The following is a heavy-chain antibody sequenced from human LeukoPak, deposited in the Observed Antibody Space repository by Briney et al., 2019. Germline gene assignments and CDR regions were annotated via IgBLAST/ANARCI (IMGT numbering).Heavy chain of an antibody. D-gene: IGHD3-22*01. CDR1: GFTFSSYA. J-gene: IGHJ3*02. CDR2: IKQDGSEK. Sequence: GGSLRLSCAASGFTFSSYAMTWVRQAPGKGLEWVANIKQDGSEKYYVDSVKGRFTISRDNAKNSLYLQMNSLRAEDTAVYYCARVYYYDSSGYYSDAFDIWGQGTMVTVSS. CDR3: ARVYYYDSSGYYSDAFDI. V-gene: IGHV3-7*01.